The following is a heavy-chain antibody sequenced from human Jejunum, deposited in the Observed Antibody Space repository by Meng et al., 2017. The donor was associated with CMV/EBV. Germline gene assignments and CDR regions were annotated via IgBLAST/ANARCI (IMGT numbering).Heavy chain of an antibody. D-gene: IGHD3-16*01. CDR2: IRTYDGNT. J-gene: IGHJ4*02. CDR3: VRHMLVTSGVMTAFDY. V-gene: IGHV1-18*01. CDR1: GYTFPTSA. Sequence: GYTFPTSALNWGPRGPRNGLEWLGWIRTYDGNTNYAQTLQGRVTMTTDTSTSTAYMELRSLRSDDTAVYYCVRHMLVTSGVMTAFDYWGQGTLVTVSS.